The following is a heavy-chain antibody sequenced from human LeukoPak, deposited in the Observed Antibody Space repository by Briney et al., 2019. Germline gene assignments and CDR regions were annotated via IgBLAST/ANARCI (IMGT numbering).Heavy chain of an antibody. CDR2: VNHSGST. J-gene: IGHJ3*02. V-gene: IGHV4-34*01. D-gene: IGHD3-22*01. Sequence: PSETLSLTCTVSGGSISSYYWSWIRQPPGKGLEWIGEVNHSGSTNYNPSLKSRVTISVDTSKNQFSLKLSSVTAADTAVYYCARGGRRYYDSRSAFDIWGQGTMVTVSS. CDR3: ARGGRRYYDSRSAFDI. CDR1: GGSISSYY.